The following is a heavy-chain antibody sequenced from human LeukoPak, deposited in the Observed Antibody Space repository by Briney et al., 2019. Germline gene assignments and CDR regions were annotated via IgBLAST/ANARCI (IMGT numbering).Heavy chain of an antibody. J-gene: IGHJ4*02. V-gene: IGHV3-7*01. CDR3: ARVYCSGGSCSPFDY. CDR2: IKQDGSEK. CDR1: GFTLSSYW. Sequence: GGSLRLSCAASGFTLSSYWMSWVRQAPGKGLEWVANIKQDGSEKYYVDSVKGRFTISRDNAKNSLYLQMNSLRAEDTAVYYCARVYCSGGSCSPFDYWGQGTLVTVSS. D-gene: IGHD2-15*01.